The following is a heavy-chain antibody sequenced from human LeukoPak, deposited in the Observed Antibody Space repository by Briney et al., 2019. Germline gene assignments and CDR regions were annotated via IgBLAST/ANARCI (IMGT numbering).Heavy chain of an antibody. CDR1: NGSISSHF. CDR3: ARLRPLLNQLLYFAFDS. Sequence: SETLSLTCSVSNGSISSHFWTWVRQPPGKGLEWIGHIHYSGSTNYNPSLKSRVTMSLDTSKNQFSLKLTSVTAADTAIFYCARLRPLLNQLLYFAFDSWGQGTLVTVSS. D-gene: IGHD2-2*02. CDR2: IHYSGST. V-gene: IGHV4-59*11. J-gene: IGHJ4*02.